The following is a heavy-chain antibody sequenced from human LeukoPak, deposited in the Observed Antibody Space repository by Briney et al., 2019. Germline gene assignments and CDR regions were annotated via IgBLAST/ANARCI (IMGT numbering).Heavy chain of an antibody. CDR3: AKKGYYDGSGYYMYYFDH. V-gene: IGHV3-23*01. Sequence: GGSLRLSCAASGFTFSIYAMSWVRQAPGKGLEWVSAISGSRGTAYYADSVKGRFTISRDNSKNTLYLQMNSLRAEDTAVYYCAKKGYYDGSGYYMYYFDHWGQGTLVTVSS. CDR1: GFTFSIYA. CDR2: ISGSRGTA. J-gene: IGHJ4*02. D-gene: IGHD3-22*01.